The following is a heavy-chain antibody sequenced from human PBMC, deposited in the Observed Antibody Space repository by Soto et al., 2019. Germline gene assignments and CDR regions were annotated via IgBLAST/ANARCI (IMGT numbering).Heavy chain of an antibody. CDR2: ISYDGSNK. Sequence: GGSLRLSCAASGLTFSSYGMHWVRQAPGKGLEWVAVISYDGSNKYYADSVKGRFTISRDNSKNTLYLQMNSLRAEDTAVYYCAKDGLELRYYYGMDVWGQGTTVTVSS. CDR3: AKDGLELRYYYGMDV. D-gene: IGHD1-7*01. CDR1: GLTFSSYG. V-gene: IGHV3-30*18. J-gene: IGHJ6*02.